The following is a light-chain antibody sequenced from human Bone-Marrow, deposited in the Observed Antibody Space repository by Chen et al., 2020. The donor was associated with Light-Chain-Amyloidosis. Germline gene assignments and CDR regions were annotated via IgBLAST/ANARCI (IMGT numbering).Light chain of an antibody. V-gene: IGLV3-21*02. J-gene: IGLJ3*02. CDR3: QVWDRSSDRPV. Sequence: SYVLTQPSSVSVAPGQTATIAWGGNNIGSTSVHWYQQTPGQAPPLVVYDDSVRPSGIPERWSGSNSGNTATLTISRVEAGDEADYYCQVWDRSSDRPVFGGGTKLTVL. CDR2: DDS. CDR1: NIGSTS.